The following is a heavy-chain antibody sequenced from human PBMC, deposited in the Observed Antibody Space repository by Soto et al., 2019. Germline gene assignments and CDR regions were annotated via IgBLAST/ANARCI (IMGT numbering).Heavy chain of an antibody. Sequence: EVQLVESGGGLIQPGGSLRLSCAASGFTVSSHYMSWVRQAPGKGLEWVSVIYSVGSTYYADSVKGRFTISRDNSKNTLYLQMNSLRAEDTAVYYCARGYYYDSSGSYFDYWGQGTLVTVSS. V-gene: IGHV3-53*01. CDR3: ARGYYYDSSGSYFDY. CDR1: GFTVSSHY. J-gene: IGHJ4*02. CDR2: IYSVGST. D-gene: IGHD3-22*01.